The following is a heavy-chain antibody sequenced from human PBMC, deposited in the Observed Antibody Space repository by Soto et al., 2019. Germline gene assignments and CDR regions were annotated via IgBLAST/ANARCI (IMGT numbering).Heavy chain of an antibody. CDR1: GFTFSSYS. Sequence: KPGGSLRLSCAASGFTFSSYSMNWVRQAPGKGLEWVSSISSSSSYIYYADSVKGRFTISRDNAKNSLYLQMNSLRAEDTAVYYCARDKRSKRLITMIVVARTDAFDIWGQGTMVTVSS. V-gene: IGHV3-21*01. J-gene: IGHJ3*02. D-gene: IGHD3-22*01. CDR2: ISSSSSYI. CDR3: ARDKRSKRLITMIVVARTDAFDI.